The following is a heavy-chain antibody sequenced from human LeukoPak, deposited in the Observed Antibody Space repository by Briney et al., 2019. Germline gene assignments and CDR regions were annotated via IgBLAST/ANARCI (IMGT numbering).Heavy chain of an antibody. D-gene: IGHD3-10*01. CDR3: ARDTYYGSGSYYLYYYYMDV. Sequence: PSETLSLTCAVDGGSFSGYYWSWIRQPPGKGLEWIGEINHSGSTNYNPSLKSRVTISVDTSKNQFSLKLSSVTAADTAVYYCARDTYYGSGSYYLYYYYMDVWGKGTTVTVSS. V-gene: IGHV4-34*01. CDR2: INHSGST. CDR1: GGSFSGYY. J-gene: IGHJ6*03.